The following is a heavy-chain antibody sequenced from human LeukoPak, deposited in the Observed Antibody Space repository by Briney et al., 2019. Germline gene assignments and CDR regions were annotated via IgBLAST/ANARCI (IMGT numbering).Heavy chain of an antibody. V-gene: IGHV3-30*02. CDR3: AKDVRYNYGNGPIDY. J-gene: IGHJ4*02. CDR1: GFTFSSYG. D-gene: IGHD5-18*01. Sequence: GGSLRLSCAASGFTFSSYGMHWVRQAPGKGLEWVAVIWYDGSNKYYADSVKGRFTISRDNSKNSLYLQMNSLRAEDTALYYCAKDVRYNYGNGPIDYWGQGTLVTVSS. CDR2: IWYDGSNK.